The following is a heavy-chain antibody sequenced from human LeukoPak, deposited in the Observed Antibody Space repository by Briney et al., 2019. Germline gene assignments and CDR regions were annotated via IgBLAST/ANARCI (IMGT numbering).Heavy chain of an antibody. Sequence: PSETLSLTCTVSGGSISSYYCSWIRQPAGKGLEGIGRIYTSGSTNYNPSLKSRVTMSVDTSKNQFSLKLSSVTAADTAVYYCARDRYCSSTSCYTAFDYWGQGTLVTVSS. D-gene: IGHD2-2*02. CDR2: IYTSGST. CDR1: GGSISSYY. V-gene: IGHV4-4*07. CDR3: ARDRYCSSTSCYTAFDY. J-gene: IGHJ4*02.